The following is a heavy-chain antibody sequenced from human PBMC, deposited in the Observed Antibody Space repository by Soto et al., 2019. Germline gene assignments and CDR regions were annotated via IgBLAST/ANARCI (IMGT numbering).Heavy chain of an antibody. J-gene: IGHJ4*02. CDR3: ARVLKGRDTAMVTAFDY. V-gene: IGHV4-34*01. Sequence: QVQLQQWGAGLLKPSETLSLTCAVYGGSFSGYYWSWIRQPPGKGLEWIGEINHSGSTNYNPSLKSRVTISVDTSKNQFSLKLSSVTAADTAVYYCARVLKGRDTAMVTAFDYWGQGTLVTVSS. CDR2: INHSGST. CDR1: GGSFSGYY. D-gene: IGHD5-18*01.